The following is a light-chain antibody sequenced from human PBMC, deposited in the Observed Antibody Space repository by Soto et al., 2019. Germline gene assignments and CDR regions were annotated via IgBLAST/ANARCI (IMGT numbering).Light chain of an antibody. CDR2: GAS. CDR1: QSVSNNS. Sequence: EIVLTQPPGTLSLSPGERSTLSCRASQSVSNNSLAWYQQKPGQAPRLLIYGASNRATGIPDRFSGSGSATDFTLTISRLAPEDFAVYYCQQYGSSGTFGQGTKVDIK. J-gene: IGKJ1*01. CDR3: QQYGSSGT. V-gene: IGKV3-20*01.